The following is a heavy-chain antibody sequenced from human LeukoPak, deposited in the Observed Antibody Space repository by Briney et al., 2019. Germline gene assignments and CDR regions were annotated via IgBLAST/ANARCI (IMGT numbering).Heavy chain of an antibody. V-gene: IGHV1-18*01. Sequence: ASVKVSCKASGYTFTSYGISWVRQAPGQGLEWMGWISGYNGNTNYAQKLQGRVSMTRDTSTSTAYMELRSLRSDDTAVYYCARDTSGSGGSCPDYWGQGTLVTVSS. J-gene: IGHJ4*02. CDR3: ARDTSGSGGSCPDY. CDR1: GYTFTSYG. CDR2: ISGYNGNT. D-gene: IGHD2-15*01.